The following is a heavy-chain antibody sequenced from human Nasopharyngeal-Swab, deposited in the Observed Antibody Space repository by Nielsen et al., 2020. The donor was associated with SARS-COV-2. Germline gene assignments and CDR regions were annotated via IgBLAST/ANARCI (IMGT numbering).Heavy chain of an antibody. CDR3: ARDPYSSNAFDI. CDR2: ISSSSSYI. Sequence: WICQPPGKGLEWVSSISSSSSYIYYADSVKGRFTISRDNAKNSLYLQMNSLRAEDTAVYYCARDPYSSNAFDIWGQGTMVTVSS. D-gene: IGHD6-13*01. J-gene: IGHJ3*02. V-gene: IGHV3-21*01.